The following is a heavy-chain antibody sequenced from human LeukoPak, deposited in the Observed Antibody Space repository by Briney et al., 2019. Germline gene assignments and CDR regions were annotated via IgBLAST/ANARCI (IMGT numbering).Heavy chain of an antibody. CDR3: ARDRAGYSYGSNVYYFDY. CDR1: GDSISGYY. CDR2: IYYSGST. D-gene: IGHD5-18*01. V-gene: IGHV4-31*03. Sequence: SETLSLTCTVSGDSISGYYWSWIRQHPGKGLEWIGYIYYSGSTYYNPSLKSRVTISVDTSKNQFSLKLSSVTAADTAVYYCARDRAGYSYGSNVYYFDYWGQGTLVTVSS. J-gene: IGHJ4*02.